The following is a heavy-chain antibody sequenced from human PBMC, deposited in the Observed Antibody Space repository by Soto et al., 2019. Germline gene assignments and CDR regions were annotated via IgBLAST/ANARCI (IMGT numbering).Heavy chain of an antibody. J-gene: IGHJ4*02. CDR3: ARDLGSGNLSGY. D-gene: IGHD3-16*01. CDR1: GGTFSTYA. V-gene: IGHV1-69*06. CDR2: IIPIFGTA. Sequence: QVQLVQSGAEVKKPGSSVRVSCKTSGGTFSTYAISWVRQAPGQGLEWMGGIIPIFGTANYAQKFQGRVTITANKTTGTAYMELSSLRFEDTAVYYCARDLGSGNLSGYWGQGTLVTVSS.